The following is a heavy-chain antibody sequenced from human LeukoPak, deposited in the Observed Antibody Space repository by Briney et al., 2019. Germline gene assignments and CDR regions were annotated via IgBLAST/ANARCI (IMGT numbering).Heavy chain of an antibody. V-gene: IGHV3-15*01. CDR3: SLQDWGIGVDH. CDR1: GFTFSNAW. Sequence: GGSLRLSCAASGFTFSNAWMSWVRQAPGKGLEWVGRVKSKTDGGTTDYAAPVKGRFTISRDDSESTLYLQMNSLKTEDTAVYYCSLQDWGIGVDHWGQGTLVTVSS. D-gene: IGHD3-16*01. J-gene: IGHJ4*02. CDR2: VKSKTDGGTT.